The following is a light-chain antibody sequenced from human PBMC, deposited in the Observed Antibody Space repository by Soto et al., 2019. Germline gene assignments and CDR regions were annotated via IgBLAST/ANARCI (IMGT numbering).Light chain of an antibody. CDR1: HYVNSS. CDR2: DAS. CDR3: HQRQSWPRT. Sequence: EIGLTQSAATLCSFPGDRVNLXCRASHYVNSSLAWYQQIPGQAPRLLIYDASIRADGSPARFSASGTETDFTRTISDVQPEDFAVYYGHQRQSWPRTFGQGTKVDIK. V-gene: IGKV3-11*01. J-gene: IGKJ1*01.